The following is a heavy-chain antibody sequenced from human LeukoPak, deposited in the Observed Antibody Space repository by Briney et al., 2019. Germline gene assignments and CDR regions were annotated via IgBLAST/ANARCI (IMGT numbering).Heavy chain of an antibody. V-gene: IGHV3-30*02. D-gene: IGHD3-10*01. CDR3: AKDLGLLWFGEGLWFDP. CDR1: GFTFSSYG. Sequence: GGSLRLPCAASGFTFSSYGMHWVRQAPGKGLEWVAFIRYDGSNKYYADSVKGRFTISRDNSKNTLYLQMNSLRAEDTAVYYCAKDLGLLWFGEGLWFDPWGQGTLVTVSS. CDR2: IRYDGSNK. J-gene: IGHJ5*02.